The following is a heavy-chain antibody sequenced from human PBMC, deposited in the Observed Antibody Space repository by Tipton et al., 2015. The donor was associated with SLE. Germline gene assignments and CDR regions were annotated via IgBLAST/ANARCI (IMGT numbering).Heavy chain of an antibody. V-gene: IGHV4-34*01. D-gene: IGHD2-21*01. CDR2: INHGGST. J-gene: IGHJ5*02. CDR3: VRGHPHIVVLIGGGWFDP. Sequence: TLSLTCAVYGGSFSGYYWTWIRQPPGKGLEWIGEINHGGSTNYNPSLKSRVTISEDTSKNQFSLKLTSVTAADTAIYYCVRGHPHIVVLIGGGWFDPWGQGTPVTVAA. CDR1: GGSFSGYY.